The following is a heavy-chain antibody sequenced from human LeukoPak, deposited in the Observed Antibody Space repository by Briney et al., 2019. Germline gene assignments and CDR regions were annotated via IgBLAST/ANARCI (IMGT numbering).Heavy chain of an antibody. Sequence: GGSLRLSCAASGFTFSSYWMHWVRQAPGKGLVWVSRINSDGSSTSYADSVKGRFTISRDNAKNTLYLQMNSLRAEDTAVYYCARPYYYGSGIDYWGQGTLVTVSS. D-gene: IGHD3-10*01. CDR3: ARPYYYGSGIDY. CDR2: INSDGSST. V-gene: IGHV3-74*01. J-gene: IGHJ4*02. CDR1: GFTFSSYW.